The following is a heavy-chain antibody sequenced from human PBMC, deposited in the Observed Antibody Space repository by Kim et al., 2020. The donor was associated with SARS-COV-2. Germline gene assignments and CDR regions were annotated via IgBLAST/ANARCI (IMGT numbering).Heavy chain of an antibody. V-gene: IGHV4-59*01. CDR3: ASGGITMVRGVMTVNWFDP. CDR1: GGSISSYY. J-gene: IGHJ5*02. CDR2: IYYSGST. Sequence: SETLSLTCTVSGGSISSYYWSWIRQPPGKGLEWIGYIYYSGSTNYNPSLKSRVTISVDTSKNQFSLKLSSVTAADTAVYYCASGGITMVRGVMTVNWFDPWGQGTLVTVSS. D-gene: IGHD3-10*01.